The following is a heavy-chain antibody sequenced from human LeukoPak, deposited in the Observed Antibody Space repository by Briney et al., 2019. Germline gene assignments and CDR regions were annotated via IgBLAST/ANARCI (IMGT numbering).Heavy chain of an antibody. Sequence: PSETLSLTCAVYGGSFSGYYWSWIRQPPGKGLEWIGEINHSGSTNYNPSLKSRVTISVDTSKNQFSPKLTSVTAADTAVYYCAREMTTVTTFYYYYYGMDVWGQGTTVTVSS. J-gene: IGHJ6*02. V-gene: IGHV4-34*01. D-gene: IGHD4-17*01. CDR2: INHSGST. CDR3: AREMTTVTTFYYYYYGMDV. CDR1: GGSFSGYY.